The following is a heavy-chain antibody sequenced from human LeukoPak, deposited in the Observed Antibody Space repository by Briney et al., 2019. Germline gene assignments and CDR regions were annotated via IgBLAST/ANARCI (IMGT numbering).Heavy chain of an antibody. D-gene: IGHD2-21*01. Sequence: SETLSLTCAVSGGSISSGGYSWSWIRQPPGKGLEWIGYIYHSGSTYYNPSLKSRVTTSVDRSKNQFSLKLSSVTAADTAVYYCARGGEGYYFDYWGQGTLSPSPQ. CDR3: ARGGEGYYFDY. CDR1: GGSISSGGYS. J-gene: IGHJ4*02. CDR2: IYHSGST. V-gene: IGHV4-30-2*01.